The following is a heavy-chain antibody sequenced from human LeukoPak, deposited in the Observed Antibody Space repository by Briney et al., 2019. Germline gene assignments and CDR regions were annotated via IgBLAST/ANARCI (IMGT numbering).Heavy chain of an antibody. V-gene: IGHV4-59*01. Sequence: PSETLSLTCTVSGGSISSYYWSWIRQPPGKGLEWIGYIYYIGSTNYNPSLKSRVTISVDTSKNQFSLKLSSVTAADTAVYYCARGAYCTNGVCDNDYWGQGTLVTVSS. D-gene: IGHD2-8*01. J-gene: IGHJ4*02. CDR1: GGSISSYY. CDR2: IYYIGST. CDR3: ARGAYCTNGVCDNDY.